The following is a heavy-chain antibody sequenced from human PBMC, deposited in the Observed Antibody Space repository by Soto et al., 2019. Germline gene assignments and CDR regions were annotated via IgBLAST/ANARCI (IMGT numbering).Heavy chain of an antibody. Sequence: SETLSLTCTVSGGSISSYYWSWIRQPPGKGLEWIGYIYYSGSTNYNPSLKSRVTISVDTSKNQFSLKLSSVTAADTAVYYCARPGLENYGGNWFDPWGQGTLVTVSS. D-gene: IGHD1-7*01. J-gene: IGHJ5*02. CDR1: GGSISSYY. CDR2: IYYSGST. CDR3: ARPGLENYGGNWFDP. V-gene: IGHV4-59*08.